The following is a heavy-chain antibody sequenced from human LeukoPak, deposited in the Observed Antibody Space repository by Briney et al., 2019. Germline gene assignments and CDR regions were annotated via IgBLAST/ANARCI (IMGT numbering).Heavy chain of an antibody. CDR3: ARRPGDYFSFEF. V-gene: IGHV4-38-2*01. D-gene: IGHD4-17*01. CDR1: GHSISSGSY. Sequence: TSETLSLTCAVSGHSISSGSYWGWIRQPPGKGLEWFGSIHYSGKTYYNPSLKSRFTISVDTSKNQFSLKVSSATATDTAVYYCARRPGDYFSFEFWGQGTLDTVSS. J-gene: IGHJ4*02. CDR2: IHYSGKT.